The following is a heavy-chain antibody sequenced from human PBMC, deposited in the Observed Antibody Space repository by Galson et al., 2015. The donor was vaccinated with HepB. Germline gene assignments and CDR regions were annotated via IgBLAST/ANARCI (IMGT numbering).Heavy chain of an antibody. D-gene: IGHD6-19*01. CDR2: IYYSGST. CDR3: ARDTPTSGWTY. Sequence: TLSLTCTVSGGSVSSGSYYWSWIRQPPGKGLEWIGYIYYSGSTNYNPSLKSRVTISVDTSKNQFSLKLSPVTAADTAVYYCARDTPTSGWTYWGQGTLVTVSS. CDR1: GGSVSSGSYY. J-gene: IGHJ4*02. V-gene: IGHV4-61*01.